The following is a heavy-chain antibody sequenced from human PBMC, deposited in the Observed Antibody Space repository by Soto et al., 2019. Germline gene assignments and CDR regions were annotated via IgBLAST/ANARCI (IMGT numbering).Heavy chain of an antibody. V-gene: IGHV4-34*01. CDR3: ARVAFGVVFGLL. Sequence: QVQLQQWGAGLLKPSETLSLTCAVYGGSFSGYYWSWIRQPPGKGLEWIGEINQSGSTNYNPSLKSRVTISVDTSKNQFSLKLSSVTAADTAVYYCARVAFGVVFGLLWGQGTLVTVSS. CDR1: GGSFSGYY. CDR2: INQSGST. J-gene: IGHJ4*02. D-gene: IGHD3-3*01.